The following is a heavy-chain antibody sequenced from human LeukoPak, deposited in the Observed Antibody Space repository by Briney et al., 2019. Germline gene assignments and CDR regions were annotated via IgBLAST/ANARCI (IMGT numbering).Heavy chain of an antibody. Sequence: PSETLSLTCAVYGGSFSGYYWSWIRQPPGKGLEWIGEINHSGSTNYNPSLKSRVTISVDTSKNQFSLKLSSVTAADSAVYYCARGRVVRRITMIVDYFAMDVWGQGTTVTVSS. CDR1: GGSFSGYY. V-gene: IGHV4-34*01. D-gene: IGHD3-22*01. CDR2: INHSGST. CDR3: ARGRVVRRITMIVDYFAMDV. J-gene: IGHJ6*02.